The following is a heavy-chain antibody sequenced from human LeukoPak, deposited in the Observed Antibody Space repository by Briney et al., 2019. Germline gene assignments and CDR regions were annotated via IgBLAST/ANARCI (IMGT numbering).Heavy chain of an antibody. CDR2: ISYDGSNK. CDR1: GFTFSSYA. Sequence: QPGGSLRLSCSASGFTFSSYAMHWVRQAPGKGLEWVAVISYDGSNKYYADSEKGRFTISRDNSKNTLYLQMNSLRAEDTAVYYCARDKGIAVAGTGFDYWGQGTLVTVSS. V-gene: IGHV3-30-3*01. D-gene: IGHD6-19*01. J-gene: IGHJ4*02. CDR3: ARDKGIAVAGTGFDY.